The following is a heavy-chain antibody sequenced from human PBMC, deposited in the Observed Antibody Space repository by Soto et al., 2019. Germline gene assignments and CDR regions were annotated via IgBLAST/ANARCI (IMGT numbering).Heavy chain of an antibody. D-gene: IGHD3-3*01. CDR1: GFTFSTYG. CDR3: ASKRNSTIFVSSMNA. V-gene: IGHV3-30-3*01. J-gene: IGHJ6*01. CDR2: ISYDGSNK. Sequence: PGGSLRLSCAASGFTFSTYGMHWVRQAPGKGLEWLAVISYDGSNKYYADSVKGRFTISRDNSKNTLYLQMNSLRADDTAVYYCASKRNSTIFVSSMNAWGQGTTDT.